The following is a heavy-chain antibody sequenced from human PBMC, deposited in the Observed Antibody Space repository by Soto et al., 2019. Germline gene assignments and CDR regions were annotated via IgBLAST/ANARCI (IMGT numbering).Heavy chain of an antibody. CDR1: GFSFSYFA. D-gene: IGHD6-19*01. CDR2: ISGSGGNT. V-gene: IGHV3-23*01. CDR3: AKDRGGSGWSTLDH. J-gene: IGHJ4*02. Sequence: EVQLLESGGSLVHPGGSLRLSCAASGFSFSYFAMSWVRQAPGKGLEWVAAISGSGGNTYYADSVKGRFTISRDNSKNTLFRQMNSLRDEDTAVYYCAKDRGGSGWSTLDHWGQGTLVTVSS.